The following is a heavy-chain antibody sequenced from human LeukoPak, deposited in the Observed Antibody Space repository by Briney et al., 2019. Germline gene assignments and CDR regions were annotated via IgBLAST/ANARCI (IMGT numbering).Heavy chain of an antibody. CDR2: ISGSGGST. CDR1: GFTFSSYA. D-gene: IGHD6-19*01. Sequence: GGSLRLSCAASGFTFSSYAMSWVRQAPGKGLVWVSAISGSGGSTYYADSVKGRFTISRDNSKNTLYLQMNGLRAEDTAVYYCAKDQWAVAGHTAIDYWGQGTLVTVSS. V-gene: IGHV3-23*01. CDR3: AKDQWAVAGHTAIDY. J-gene: IGHJ4*02.